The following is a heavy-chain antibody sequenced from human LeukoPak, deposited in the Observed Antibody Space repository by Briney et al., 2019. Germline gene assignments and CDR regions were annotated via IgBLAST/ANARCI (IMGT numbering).Heavy chain of an antibody. V-gene: IGHV3-21*01. J-gene: IGHJ4*02. D-gene: IGHD2-2*01. CDR3: AREGGYCSSTSCYPKPFDY. CDR1: GFTFSSYS. Sequence: GGSLRLSCAASGFTFSSYSMNWVRQAPGKGLEWVSSISSSSYIYYADSVKGRFTISRDNAKNSLYLQMSSLRAEDTAVYYCAREGGYCSSTSCYPKPFDYWGQGTLVTVSS. CDR2: ISSSSYI.